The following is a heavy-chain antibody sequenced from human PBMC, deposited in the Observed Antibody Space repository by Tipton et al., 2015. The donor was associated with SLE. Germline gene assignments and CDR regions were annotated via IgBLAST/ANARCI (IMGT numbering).Heavy chain of an antibody. V-gene: IGHV4-59*08. CDR1: GGSMSSSY. D-gene: IGHD2/OR15-2a*01. Sequence: TLSLTCTVSGGSMSSSYWNWIRQSPGKGLEWIGYIHYSGTVNYSPSLRSRVTISVDTSKNRLSLKVNSVTAADTAVYFCARLGSTTYLTLDGFYFDYWGQGTRVTVSS. J-gene: IGHJ4*02. CDR3: ARLGSTTYLTLDGFYFDY. CDR2: IHYSGTV.